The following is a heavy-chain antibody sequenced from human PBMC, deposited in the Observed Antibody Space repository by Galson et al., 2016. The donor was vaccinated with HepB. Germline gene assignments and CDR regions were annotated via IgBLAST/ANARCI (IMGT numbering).Heavy chain of an antibody. J-gene: IGHJ4*02. CDR2: ISYHGSNK. CDR3: AGDGYYYGSGSYGAATY. Sequence: SLRLSCAASGFSFSSSAMHWVRQAPGKGLEWVAVISYHGSNKYYADSVKGRFTISRDNSKNTLYLQMNSLRVEDTAMYYCAGDGYYYGSGSYGAATYWGQGTPVTVSS. V-gene: IGHV3-30*04. CDR1: GFSFSSSA. D-gene: IGHD3-10*01.